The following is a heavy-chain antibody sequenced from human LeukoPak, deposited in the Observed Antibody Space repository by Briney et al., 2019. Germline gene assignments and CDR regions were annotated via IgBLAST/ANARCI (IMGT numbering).Heavy chain of an antibody. CDR3: ARWLELMRNFDW. J-gene: IGHJ4*02. CDR2: IKQDGSEK. CDR1: GVTFSDYW. V-gene: IGHV3-7*01. D-gene: IGHD5-24*01. Sequence: PGGSLRLSCVGSGVTFSDYWMSWVRQAPGEGLEWVDNIKQDGSEKDYVDALKGRFTISRDNAKNSLYLQMNSLRAEDTAVYYCARWLELMRNFDWWGQGTLVTVSS.